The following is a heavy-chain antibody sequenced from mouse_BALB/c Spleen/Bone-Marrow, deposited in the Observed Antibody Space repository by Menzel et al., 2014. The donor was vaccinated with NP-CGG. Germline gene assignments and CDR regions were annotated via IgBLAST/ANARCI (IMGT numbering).Heavy chain of an antibody. V-gene: IGHV1S137*01. CDR1: GYTFTDYT. Sequence: VQLVESGAELVRPGVSVKISCKGSGYTFTDYTMHWVKQSHAKSLEWIGVISTYYGDASYNQKFKGKGTMTVDKSSSTAYMELARLTSEDSAIYYCARVITTGYYGMDYWGQGTSVTVSS. CDR2: ISTYYGDA. CDR3: ARVITTGYYGMDY. D-gene: IGHD2-4*01. J-gene: IGHJ4*01.